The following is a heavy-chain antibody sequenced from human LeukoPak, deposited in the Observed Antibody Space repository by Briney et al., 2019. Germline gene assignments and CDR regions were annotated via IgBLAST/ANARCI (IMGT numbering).Heavy chain of an antibody. V-gene: IGHV3-48*03. CDR1: GFTCDDYG. Sequence: GGSLRLSCAASGFTCDDYGMSWVRQAPGKGLEWVSYISSSGSTIYYADSVKGRFTISRDNAKNSLYLQMNSLRAEDTAVYYCAELGITMIGGVWGKGTTVTISS. CDR3: AELGITMIGGV. D-gene: IGHD3-10*02. CDR2: ISSSGSTI. J-gene: IGHJ6*04.